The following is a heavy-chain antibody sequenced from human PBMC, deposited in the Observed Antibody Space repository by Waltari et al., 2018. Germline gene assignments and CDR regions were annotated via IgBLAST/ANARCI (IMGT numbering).Heavy chain of an antibody. CDR1: GFTFINYA. CDR3: AKGLGMRDWYFDI. V-gene: IGHV3-23*01. CDR2: ITGGGTNT. Sequence: EVRVLGSGGGLVRPGWSLSFSCAAPGFTFINYAMAWVRQGQGKGLEGVAVITGGGTNTYYADSVKGRFTVSRDNSKNTLDLQMNNLRLEDTAVYFCAKGLGMRDWYFDIWGRGTLLTVSS. J-gene: IGHJ2*01. D-gene: IGHD7-27*01.